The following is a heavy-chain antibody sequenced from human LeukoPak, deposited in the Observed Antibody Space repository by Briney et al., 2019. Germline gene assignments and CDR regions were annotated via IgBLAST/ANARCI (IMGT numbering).Heavy chain of an antibody. CDR3: AREGGFFRPLDF. CDR1: GGSVTSTNC. V-gene: IGHV4-4*02. J-gene: IGHJ4*02. CDR2: VHLDGTT. Sequence: SQTLSLTCGVSGGSVTSTNCWTWGLHPPRKGLECIGEVHLDGTTHYNPSLKSRFTVSVDLSANLASLKLTSLTAADTAVYYCAREGGFFRPLDFSGQGTLVTVSS. D-gene: IGHD3-3*01.